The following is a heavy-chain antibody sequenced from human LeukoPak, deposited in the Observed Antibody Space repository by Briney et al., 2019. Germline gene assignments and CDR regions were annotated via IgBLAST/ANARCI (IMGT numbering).Heavy chain of an antibody. CDR3: ASQAVVAATDGY. J-gene: IGHJ4*02. CDR1: GGTFSSYA. CDR2: IIPILGIA. D-gene: IGHD2-15*01. Sequence: ASVKVSCKASGGTFSSYAISWVRQAPGQGLEWMGRIIPILGIANYAQKFQGRVTITADKSTSTAYMELSSLRSEDTAVYYCASQAVVAATDGYWGQGTLVTVSS. V-gene: IGHV1-69*04.